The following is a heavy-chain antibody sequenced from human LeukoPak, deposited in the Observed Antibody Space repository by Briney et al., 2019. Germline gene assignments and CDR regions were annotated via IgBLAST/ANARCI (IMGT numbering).Heavy chain of an antibody. V-gene: IGHV4-38-2*02. D-gene: IGHD3-22*01. CDR3: ARGVYLSSGYHGGDAFDI. Sequence: KASETLSLTCNVSGYSISSGYYWGWIRQPPGKGLQWIGTIYHSGSTYYNPSLKSRVTISVDTSKNQFSLKLGSVTAADTAVYYCARGVYLSSGYHGGDAFDIWGQGTMVTVSS. CDR2: IYHSGST. J-gene: IGHJ3*02. CDR1: GYSISSGYY.